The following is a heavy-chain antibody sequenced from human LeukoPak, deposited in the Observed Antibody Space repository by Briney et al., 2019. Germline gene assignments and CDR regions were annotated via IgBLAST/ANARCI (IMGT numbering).Heavy chain of an antibody. V-gene: IGHV4-34*01. CDR1: GGSFSGYY. CDR3: EGRGSGSSYYYYYYMDV. D-gene: IGHD3-10*01. Sequence: PSETLSLTCAVYGGSFSGYYWSWIRQPPGKGLEWIGEINHSGSTNYNPSLKSRVTISVDTSKNQFSLKLSSVTAADTAVYYCEGRGSGSSYYYYYYMDVWGKGTTVTVSS. J-gene: IGHJ6*03. CDR2: INHSGST.